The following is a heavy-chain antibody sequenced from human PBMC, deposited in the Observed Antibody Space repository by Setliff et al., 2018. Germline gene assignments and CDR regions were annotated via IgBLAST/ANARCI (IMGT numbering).Heavy chain of an antibody. CDR3: AKAGGWNWPRYYFEY. CDR1: GFTFSSYA. V-gene: IGHV3-23*01. Sequence: PGGSLRLSGAASGFTFSSYAMTWVRQAPGKGLEWVSGISGSGFLTHYADSVKGRFTISRDNSKNTLYLEMTSLRADDTAIYYCAKAGGWNWPRYYFEYWGQGTLVTVSS. CDR2: ISGSGFLT. J-gene: IGHJ4*02. D-gene: IGHD1-7*01.